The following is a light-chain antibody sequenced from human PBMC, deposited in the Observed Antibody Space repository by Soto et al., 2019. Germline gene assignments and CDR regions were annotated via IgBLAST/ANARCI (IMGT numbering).Light chain of an antibody. J-gene: IGKJ2*01. CDR1: QSISNY. Sequence: DIQMTQSPSSLSASVGDRVTITCRASQSISNYLNWYQQKPGKAPKLLIYAASSLQSGVPSRFSGSGSGTDFTLTISSLQPEAFATYYCQQSYSTPTFGQGTKLEIK. CDR2: AAS. CDR3: QQSYSTPT. V-gene: IGKV1-39*01.